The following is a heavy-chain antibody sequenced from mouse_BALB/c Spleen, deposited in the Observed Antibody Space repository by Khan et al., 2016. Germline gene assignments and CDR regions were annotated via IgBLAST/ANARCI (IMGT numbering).Heavy chain of an antibody. Sequence: QVRLQQSGAELAKPGASVKMSCKASGYTFTSYWMHWVKQRPGQGLEWIGYINPSTGYTEYNQKFKDKATLTADKSSSTAYMQLSSLASEDSAVYYCATPYYYGSSYYAMDYWGQGTSVTVAS. V-gene: IGHV1-7*01. CDR2: INPSTGYT. CDR3: ATPYYYGSSYYAMDY. D-gene: IGHD1-1*01. J-gene: IGHJ4*01. CDR1: GYTFTSYW.